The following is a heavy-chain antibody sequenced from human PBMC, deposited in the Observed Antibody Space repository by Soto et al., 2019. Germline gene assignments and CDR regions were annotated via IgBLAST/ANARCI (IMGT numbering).Heavy chain of an antibody. CDR1: GGTFSSYA. J-gene: IGHJ4*02. V-gene: IGHV1-69*01. CDR2: IIPIFGTA. D-gene: IGHD5-12*01. Sequence: QVQLVQSGAEVKKPGSSVKVSCKASGGTFSSYAISWVRQAPGQGLEWMGGIIPIFGTANYAQKFQGRVTITADEATSTAYMELSSLRSEDTAVYYCARDGAWDGYNPYYFDYWGQGTLVTVSS. CDR3: ARDGAWDGYNPYYFDY.